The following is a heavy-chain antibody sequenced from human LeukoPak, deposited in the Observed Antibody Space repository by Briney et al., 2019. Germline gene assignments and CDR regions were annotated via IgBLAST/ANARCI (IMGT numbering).Heavy chain of an antibody. CDR1: GFTFSSYA. CDR3: AKDQDTAMVMGDY. CDR2: TSGSGGST. D-gene: IGHD5-18*01. Sequence: AGSLRLSCAASGFTFSSYAMSWVRQAPGKGLEWVSATSGSGGSTYYADSVKGRFTISRDNSKNTLYLQMNSLRAEDTAVYYCAKDQDTAMVMGDYWGQGTLVTVSS. V-gene: IGHV3-23*01. J-gene: IGHJ4*02.